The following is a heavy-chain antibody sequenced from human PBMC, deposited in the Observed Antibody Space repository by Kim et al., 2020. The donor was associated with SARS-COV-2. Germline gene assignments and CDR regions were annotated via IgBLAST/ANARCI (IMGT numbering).Heavy chain of an antibody. J-gene: IGHJ6*02. Sequence: GGSLRLSCAASGFTFSSYGMHWVRQAPGKGLEWVAVISYDGSNKYYADSVKGRFTISRDNSKNTLYLQMNSLRAEDTAVYYCAKDSYGSGSYYLYYYYYGMDVWGQGTTVTVSS. CDR2: ISYDGSNK. V-gene: IGHV3-30*18. CDR1: GFTFSSYG. CDR3: AKDSYGSGSYYLYYYYYGMDV. D-gene: IGHD3-10*01.